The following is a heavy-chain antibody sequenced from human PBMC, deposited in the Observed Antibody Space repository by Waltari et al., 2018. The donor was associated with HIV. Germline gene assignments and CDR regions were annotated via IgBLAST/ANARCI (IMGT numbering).Heavy chain of an antibody. CDR3: ARDVDRGRGNWFDP. V-gene: IGHV1-3*01. CDR2: INAGNGNT. J-gene: IGHJ5*02. D-gene: IGHD3-10*01. Sequence: QVQLVQSGAEVKSHGASVKVSCRTSGYIFTTYSMHWVRQAPGQRLEWMGWINAGNGNTKYSQKLQDRVTISRDTSASTVYMELISLRSEDTAVYYCARDVDRGRGNWFDPWGQGTLVTVS. CDR1: GYIFTTYS.